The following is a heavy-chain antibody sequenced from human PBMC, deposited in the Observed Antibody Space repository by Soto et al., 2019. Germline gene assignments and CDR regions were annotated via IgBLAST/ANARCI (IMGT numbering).Heavy chain of an antibody. CDR3: AHPRGYGVFDAYDI. D-gene: IGHD2-8*01. CDR2: ISGSGSDT. J-gene: IGHJ3*02. CDR1: GFTFSTYA. V-gene: IGHV3-23*01. Sequence: HPGGSLRLSCAASGFTFSTYAMSWVRQAPGEGLEWVSAISGSGSDTYHADSVKGRFTISRDNSISTLFLQMNSLRTEDTAVYYCAHPRGYGVFDAYDIWGQGALVTV.